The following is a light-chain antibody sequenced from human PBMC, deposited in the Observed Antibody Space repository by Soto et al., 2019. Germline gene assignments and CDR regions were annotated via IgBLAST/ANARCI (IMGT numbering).Light chain of an antibody. J-gene: IGKJ5*01. CDR1: HGISSY. CDR3: QQLNSHLIT. V-gene: IGKV1-9*01. CDR2: AAS. Sequence: DVQVTQSPYFLSASVGDRVAITCRASHGISSYLAWYQQKPGKAPKLLIYAASTLQSGVPSRFSGSGSGTEFTLTISSLQPEDFAPYYCQQLNSHLITSGQRARLEIK.